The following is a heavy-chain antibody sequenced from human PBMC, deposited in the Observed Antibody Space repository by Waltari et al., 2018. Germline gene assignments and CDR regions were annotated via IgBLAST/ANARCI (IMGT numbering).Heavy chain of an antibody. Sequence: QVQLVQSGAEVKKPGASVKVSCKASGYTFTSYGISWVRQAPGQGLEGMGWISPYKGNTNYAQKLQGRVTMTTDTSTSTAYMELRSLRSDDTAVYYCARAPTVTIDNWFDPWGQGTLVTVSS. J-gene: IGHJ5*02. CDR1: GYTFTSYG. CDR2: ISPYKGNT. V-gene: IGHV1-18*01. CDR3: ARAPTVTIDNWFDP. D-gene: IGHD4-17*01.